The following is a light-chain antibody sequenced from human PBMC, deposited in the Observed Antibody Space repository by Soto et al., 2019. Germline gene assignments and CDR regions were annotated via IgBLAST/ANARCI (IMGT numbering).Light chain of an antibody. CDR2: KAS. Sequence: DIPKTQSASTLSRSVVDRVTLPXRASQTISSWLAWYQQKPGKAPKLLIYKASTLKSGVPSRFSGSGSGTEFTLTISSLQPDDFATYYCQHYNSYSEAFGPVTKV. J-gene: IGKJ1*01. V-gene: IGKV1-5*03. CDR1: QTISSW. CDR3: QHYNSYSEA.